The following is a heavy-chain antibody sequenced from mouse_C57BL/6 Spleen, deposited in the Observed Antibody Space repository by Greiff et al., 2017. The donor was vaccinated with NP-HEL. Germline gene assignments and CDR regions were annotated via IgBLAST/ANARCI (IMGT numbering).Heavy chain of an antibody. J-gene: IGHJ2*01. CDR3: ARQALTTVVDFDY. CDR1: GFTFSSYG. D-gene: IGHD1-1*01. Sequence: EVKLVESGGDLVKPGGSLKLSCAASGFTFSSYGMSWVRQTPDKRLEWVATISSGGSYTYYPDSVKGRFTISRDNAKNTLYLQMSSLKSEDTAMYYCARQALTTVVDFDYWGQGTTLTVSS. V-gene: IGHV5-6*01. CDR2: ISSGGSYT.